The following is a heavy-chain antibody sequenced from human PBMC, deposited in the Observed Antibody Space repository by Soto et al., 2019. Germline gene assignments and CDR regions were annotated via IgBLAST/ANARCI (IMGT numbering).Heavy chain of an antibody. J-gene: IGHJ4*02. D-gene: IGHD2-15*01. CDR3: ARRHGGTLDY. Sequence: QVQLQESGPGLVKPSETLSLTCTVSGGSISSYYWSWIRQPPGKGLEWIGYIYYSGSTNYNPSLKRRVPISVDTSKNPFSLKLSSVTAADTAVYYCARRHGGTLDYWGQGTLVTVSS. V-gene: IGHV4-59*08. CDR1: GGSISSYY. CDR2: IYYSGST.